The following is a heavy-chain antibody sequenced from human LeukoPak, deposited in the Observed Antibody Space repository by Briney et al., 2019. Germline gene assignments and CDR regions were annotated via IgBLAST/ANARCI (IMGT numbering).Heavy chain of an antibody. CDR2: IYYSGST. Sequence: KASETLSLTCTVSGGSISSSSYYWGWIRQPPGKGLEWIGSIYYSGSTYYNPSLKSRVTISVDTSKNQFSLKLSSVTAADTAVYYCARERCSSTTCYFDYWGQGTLVTVSS. D-gene: IGHD2-2*01. V-gene: IGHV4-39*02. CDR1: GGSISSSSYY. CDR3: ARERCSSTTCYFDY. J-gene: IGHJ4*02.